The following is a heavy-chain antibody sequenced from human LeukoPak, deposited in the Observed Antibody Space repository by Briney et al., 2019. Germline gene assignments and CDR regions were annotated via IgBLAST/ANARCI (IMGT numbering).Heavy chain of an antibody. V-gene: IGHV4-59*01. CDR3: AREADYYDSSRPNWSDAVDI. Sequence: PSETLSLTCSVSGGSISSYYWSWMRQSPGKGLEWIGYMYYSGSTNYNPSLKCRVTISVDPSKNQFSLKLSSVTAALTAVYYCAREADYYDSSRPNWSDAVDIWGQGTMVTVSS. CDR1: GGSISSYY. D-gene: IGHD3-22*01. J-gene: IGHJ3*02. CDR2: MYYSGST.